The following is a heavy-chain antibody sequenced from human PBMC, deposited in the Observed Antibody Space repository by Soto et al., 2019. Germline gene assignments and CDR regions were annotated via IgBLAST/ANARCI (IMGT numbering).Heavy chain of an antibody. CDR2: VIPIFGTA. V-gene: IGHV1-69*05. D-gene: IGHD2-8*02. CDR1: GGTFSSYT. CDR3: XXXXXXXXXLWYFDL. J-gene: IGHJ2*01. Sequence: QVQLVQSGAEVKKPGSSVTVSCKASGGTFSSYTISWVRQAPGQGLEWMGGVIPIFGTANYAQKFQGRVTIXXXXXXXXXXXXXXXXXXXXXXXXYCXXXXXXXXXLWYFDLWGRGTLVTVSS.